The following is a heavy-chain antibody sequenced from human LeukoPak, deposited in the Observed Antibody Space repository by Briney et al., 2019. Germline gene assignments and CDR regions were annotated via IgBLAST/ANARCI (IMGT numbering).Heavy chain of an antibody. CDR3: ARGIVGAYCGGDCPNWFDP. CDR1: GHTFTSYY. Sequence: GASVKVSCKASGHTFTSYYMHWVRQAPGQGLEWMGIINPSGGSTSYAQKFQGRVTMTRDTSTSTAYMELSSLRSEDTAVYYCARGIVGAYCGGDCPNWFDPWGQGTLVTVSS. V-gene: IGHV1-46*01. J-gene: IGHJ5*02. D-gene: IGHD2-21*02. CDR2: INPSGGST.